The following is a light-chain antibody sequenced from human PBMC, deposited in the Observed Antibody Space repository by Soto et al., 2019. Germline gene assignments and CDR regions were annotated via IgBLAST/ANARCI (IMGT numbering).Light chain of an antibody. CDR1: SSDVGGYNY. V-gene: IGLV2-14*03. Sequence: QSALTQPASVSGSPGQSITISCTGTSSDVGGYNYVSWYQHHPGKAPKLMIYDVSNRPSGVSNRFSGSKSGNTASLSISGLQPEDEADYYFSSYRTSNTRQIVCGTGTKVP. CDR2: DVS. J-gene: IGLJ1*01. CDR3: SSYRTSNTRQIV.